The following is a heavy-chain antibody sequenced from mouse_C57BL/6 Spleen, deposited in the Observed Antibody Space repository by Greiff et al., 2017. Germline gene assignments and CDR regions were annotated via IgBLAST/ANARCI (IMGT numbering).Heavy chain of an antibody. CDR3: ARDGSPYAMDY. J-gene: IGHJ4*01. Sequence: QVQLQQPGAELVRPGSSVKLSCKASGYTFTSYWMHWVKQRPIQGLEWIGNIDPSDSETHYNQKFKDKATLTVDKSSSTAYMQLSSLTSEDSAVYYCARDGSPYAMDYWGQGTSVTVSS. V-gene: IGHV1-52*01. CDR1: GYTFTSYW. CDR2: IDPSDSET. D-gene: IGHD2-3*01.